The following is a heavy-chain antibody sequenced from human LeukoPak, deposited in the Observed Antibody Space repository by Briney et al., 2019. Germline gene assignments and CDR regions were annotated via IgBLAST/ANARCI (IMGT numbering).Heavy chain of an antibody. CDR3: AREIAVAGRGVSDY. CDR1: GASISSGLYY. CDR2: IFESGKT. J-gene: IGHJ4*02. Sequence: SETLSLTCSVSGASISSGLYYWNWIRQPAGKGLEWIGRIFESGKTNYNPSLKSRVTISVDTSKNQFSLKLSSVTAADTAVYYCAREIAVAGRGVSDYRGQGTLVTVSS. V-gene: IGHV4-61*02. D-gene: IGHD6-19*01.